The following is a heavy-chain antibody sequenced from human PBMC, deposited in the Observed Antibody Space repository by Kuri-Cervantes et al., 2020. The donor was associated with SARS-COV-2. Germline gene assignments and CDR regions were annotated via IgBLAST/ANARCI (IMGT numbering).Heavy chain of an antibody. CDR3: AKEGAYCGGDCYSLGFDY. CDR1: GFTFSSYA. CDR2: ISGSGGST. V-gene: IGHV3-23*01. J-gene: IGHJ4*02. D-gene: IGHD2-21*02. Sequence: ETLSLTCAASGFTFSSYAMSWVRQAPGKGLEWVSAISGSGGSTYYADSVKGRFTISRDNSKNTLYLQMNSLRAEDTAVYYCAKEGAYCGGDCYSLGFDYWGQGTLVTVSS.